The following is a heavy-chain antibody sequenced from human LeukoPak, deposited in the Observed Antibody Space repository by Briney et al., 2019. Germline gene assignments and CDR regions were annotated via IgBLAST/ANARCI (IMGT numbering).Heavy chain of an antibody. D-gene: IGHD2-2*01. J-gene: IGHJ6*03. V-gene: IGHV1-69*05. Sequence: SVKVSCKASGGTFSSYAISWVRQAPGQGLEWMGRIIPIFGTANYAQKFQGRVTITTDESTSTAYMELSSLRSEDTAVYYCARGDLPAAALYYYYYYMDVWGKGTTVTVSS. CDR1: GGTFSSYA. CDR2: IIPIFGTA. CDR3: ARGDLPAAALYYYYYYMDV.